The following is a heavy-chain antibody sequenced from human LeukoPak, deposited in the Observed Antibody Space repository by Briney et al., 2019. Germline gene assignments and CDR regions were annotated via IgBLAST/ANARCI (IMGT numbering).Heavy chain of an antibody. V-gene: IGHV1-46*01. D-gene: IGHD3-3*01. J-gene: IGHJ6*03. CDR3: ARTYYDFWSGYYMDV. CDR1: GYTFTSYY. CDR2: INPSGGST. Sequence: GASVKVSCKASGYTFTSYYMHWVRQAPGQGLEWMGIINPSGGSTSYAQKFQGRVTMTRDTSISTAYMELSRLRSDDTAVYYCARTYYDFWSGYYMDVWGKGTTVTVSS.